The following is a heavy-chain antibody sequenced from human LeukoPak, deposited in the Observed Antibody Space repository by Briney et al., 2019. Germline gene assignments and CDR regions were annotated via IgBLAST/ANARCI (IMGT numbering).Heavy chain of an antibody. CDR1: GFTFSSYS. Sequence: GGSLRLSCAASGFTFSSYSMNWVRQAPGKGLEWVSYISSSSSTIYYADSVEGRFTISRDNAKNSLYLQMNSLRAEDTAVYYCARKGNGYYYYGMDVWGQGTTVTVSS. CDR3: ARKGNGYYYYGMDV. D-gene: IGHD1-1*01. V-gene: IGHV3-48*04. J-gene: IGHJ6*02. CDR2: ISSSSSTI.